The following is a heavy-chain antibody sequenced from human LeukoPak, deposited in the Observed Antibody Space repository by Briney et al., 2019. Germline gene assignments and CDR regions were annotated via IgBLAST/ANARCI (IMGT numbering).Heavy chain of an antibody. V-gene: IGHV3-9*03. CDR3: AKDIQAFDSSSFDY. Sequence: GRSLRLSCAPSGFTFNSYAMHWVRQAPGKGLEWVSGISWNSGSIGYADSVKGRFTISRDNAKNSLYLQMNSLRAEDMALYYCAKDIQAFDSSSFDYWGQGTLVTVSS. CDR2: ISWNSGSI. J-gene: IGHJ4*02. D-gene: IGHD6-13*01. CDR1: GFTFNSYA.